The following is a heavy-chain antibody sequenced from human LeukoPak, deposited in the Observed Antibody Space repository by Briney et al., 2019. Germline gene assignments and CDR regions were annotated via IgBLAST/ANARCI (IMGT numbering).Heavy chain of an antibody. D-gene: IGHD6-6*01. J-gene: IGHJ1*01. CDR3: ARGGAARLHFQN. CDR2: IYHSGST. V-gene: IGHV4-59*01. CDR1: GGSISTYD. Sequence: SETLSLTCTVSGGSISTYDWNWIRQPPGKGLEWIGYIYHSGSTNYNPSLQSRVTISVDTSKNQFSLNLSSVTAADTAVYYCARGGAARLHFQNWGQGTLVTVSS.